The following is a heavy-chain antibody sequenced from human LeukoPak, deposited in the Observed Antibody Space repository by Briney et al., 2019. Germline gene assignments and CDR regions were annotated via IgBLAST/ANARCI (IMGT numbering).Heavy chain of an antibody. CDR1: GFTFSSYG. V-gene: IGHV3-30*18. D-gene: IGHD6-13*01. Sequence: GGSLRLSCAASGFTFSSYGMHWVRQAPGKGLEWVAVISYDGSNKYYADSVKGRFTISRDNSKNTLYLQMNSLRAEDTAVYYCAKDGAAEGFDYWGQGTLVTVSS. CDR3: AKDGAAEGFDY. CDR2: ISYDGSNK. J-gene: IGHJ4*02.